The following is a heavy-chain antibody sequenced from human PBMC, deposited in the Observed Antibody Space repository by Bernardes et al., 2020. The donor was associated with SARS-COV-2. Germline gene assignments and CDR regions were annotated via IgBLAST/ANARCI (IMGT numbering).Heavy chain of an antibody. D-gene: IGHD6-13*01. V-gene: IGHV4-31*03. J-gene: IGHJ5*02. Sequence: SETLSLTCTVSGDSISSGGYFWNWIRQHPGKGLEWIGYIFYSGITHYNPSLKSRVSISVDTAKNQFSLRLTSVTAADTAVYYCAIGRYSSSWYREEWFDPWGQGTLVTVSS. CDR3: AIGRYSSSWYREEWFDP. CDR2: IFYSGIT. CDR1: GDSISSGGYF.